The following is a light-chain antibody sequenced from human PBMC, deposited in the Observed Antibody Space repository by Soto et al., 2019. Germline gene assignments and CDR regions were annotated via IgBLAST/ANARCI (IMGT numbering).Light chain of an antibody. V-gene: IGKV1-39*01. CDR1: QSISSY. CDR3: QQSYSNPRT. J-gene: IGKJ3*01. CDR2: AAS. Sequence: DIQMTQSPSSLSASLGDRVTITCRASQSISSYLNWYQQKPGKAPKLLIYAASSLQSGVPSRFSGSGSGTDFTLTISSLQPEDFETYYCQQSYSNPRTFGPGTKVDIK.